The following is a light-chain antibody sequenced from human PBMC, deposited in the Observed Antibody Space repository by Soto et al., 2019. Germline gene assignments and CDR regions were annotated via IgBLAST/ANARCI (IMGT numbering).Light chain of an antibody. Sequence: QTVVTQEPSFSVSPGGTVTLTCGLSSGSVSTSYYPSWYQQTPGQAPRTLIYSTNTRSSGVPDRFSGSILGNKAALTITGARADDECDYYCVLYVGSGIVVFGGGTKLTVL. CDR2: STN. J-gene: IGLJ2*01. CDR3: VLYVGSGIVV. V-gene: IGLV8-61*01. CDR1: SGSVSTSYY.